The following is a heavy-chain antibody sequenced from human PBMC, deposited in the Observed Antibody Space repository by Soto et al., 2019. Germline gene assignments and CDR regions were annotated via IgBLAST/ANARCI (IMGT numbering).Heavy chain of an antibody. CDR1: GFTFSSYA. CDR2: NTGSGDST. D-gene: IGHD3-22*01. Sequence: GGSLTLSSAASGFTFSSYAMSWVRQAPGKGLEWVSDNTGSGDSTYYAASGKGRFTITRDNSKNTLYLQMNSLRTKATAVYYCAKDTYWDSSDSSGYLSWYYYGLDVWGQGTTVTVSS. CDR3: AKDTYWDSSDSSGYLSWYYYGLDV. J-gene: IGHJ6*02. V-gene: IGHV3-23*01.